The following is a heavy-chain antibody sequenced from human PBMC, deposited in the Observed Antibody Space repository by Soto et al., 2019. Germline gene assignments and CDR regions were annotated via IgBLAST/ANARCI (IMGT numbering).Heavy chain of an antibody. CDR2: INHSGST. V-gene: IGHV4-34*01. D-gene: IGHD3-3*01. Sequence: SELMSLTWAVYYGSISGYYCSWIRQPPEKGLEWIGEINHSGSTNYNPSLKSRVTISVDTSKNQFSLKLSSVTAADTAVYYCARRTIHPPRRGLFKIYYMDVWGKGTSVTVSS. CDR3: ARRTIHPPRRGLFKIYYMDV. J-gene: IGHJ6*03. CDR1: YGSISGYY.